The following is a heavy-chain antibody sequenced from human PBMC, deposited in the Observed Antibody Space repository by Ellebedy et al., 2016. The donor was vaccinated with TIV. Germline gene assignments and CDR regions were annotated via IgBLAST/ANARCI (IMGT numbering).Heavy chain of an antibody. CDR3: AREGWRGSLGFDY. Sequence: ASVKVSCKASGYTFTGYYMHWVRQAPGQGLEWMGWINPNSGGTNYAQKFQGRVTMTRDTSISTAYMELSRLRSDDTAVYYCAREGWRGSLGFDYWGQGTLVTVSS. CDR1: GYTFTGYY. CDR2: INPNSGGT. V-gene: IGHV1-2*02. D-gene: IGHD1-26*01. J-gene: IGHJ4*02.